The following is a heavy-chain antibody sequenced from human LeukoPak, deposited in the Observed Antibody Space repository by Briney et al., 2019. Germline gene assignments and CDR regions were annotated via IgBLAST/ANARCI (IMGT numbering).Heavy chain of an antibody. Sequence: GGSLRLSCAASGFTFDDYAMHWVRQAPGKGLEWVSGISWNSGSIGYADSVKGRFTISRDNAKNSLYLQMNSLRAEDTALYYCAKVYDFGEDNAYYYYGMDVWGQGTTVTVSS. CDR2: ISWNSGSI. J-gene: IGHJ6*02. V-gene: IGHV3-9*01. D-gene: IGHD3-10*01. CDR3: AKVYDFGEDNAYYYYGMDV. CDR1: GFTFDDYA.